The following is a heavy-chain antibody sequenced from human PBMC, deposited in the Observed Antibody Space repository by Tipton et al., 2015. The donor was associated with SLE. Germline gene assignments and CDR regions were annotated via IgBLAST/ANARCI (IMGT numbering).Heavy chain of an antibody. CDR2: ISYDGSNK. CDR1: GFTFSSYA. D-gene: IGHD7-27*01. Sequence: RSLRLSCAASGFTFSSYAMHWVRQAPGKGLEWLAVISYDGSNKYYADSVKGRFTISRDNSKNTLYLQMNSLRAEDTAVYYCAREALTGDRSGAFDIWGQGIMVTVSS. J-gene: IGHJ3*02. CDR3: AREALTGDRSGAFDI. V-gene: IGHV3-30-3*01.